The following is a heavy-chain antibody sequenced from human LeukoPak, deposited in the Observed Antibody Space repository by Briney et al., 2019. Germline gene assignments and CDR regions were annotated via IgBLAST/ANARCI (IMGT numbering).Heavy chain of an antibody. CDR1: GGSISSYY. CDR3: AASYCSSTSCYAESFRGMDV. V-gene: IGHV4-59*01. CDR2: IYYSGST. Sequence: SETLSLTCTVTGGSISSYYWSWLRQPPGKGLEGIGYIYYSGSTNYNPSLKSRVTISVDTSKNQFSLKLSSVTAADTAVYYCAASYCSSTSCYAESFRGMDVWGQGTTVTVSS. J-gene: IGHJ6*02. D-gene: IGHD2-2*01.